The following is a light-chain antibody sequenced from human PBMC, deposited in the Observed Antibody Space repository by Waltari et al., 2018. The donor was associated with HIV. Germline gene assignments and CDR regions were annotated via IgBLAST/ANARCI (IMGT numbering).Light chain of an antibody. CDR2: SSS. J-gene: IGKJ3*01. CDR1: QSVSSN. V-gene: IGKV1-39*01. Sequence: DIQMTQSPSSLSASVGDRVTITCRASQSVSSNLNWHQQQPRKAPDLLVYSSSTLHDGVPSRCSGGGSGTDFTLTISGLQPEDFATYYCQQSYTAPFSFGPGTKVDVK. CDR3: QQSYTAPFS.